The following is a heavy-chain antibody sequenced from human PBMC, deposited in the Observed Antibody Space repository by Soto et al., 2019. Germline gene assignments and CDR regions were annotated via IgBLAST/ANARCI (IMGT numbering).Heavy chain of an antibody. D-gene: IGHD4-17*01. V-gene: IGHV3-30*03. CDR3: ARDAYGDYLFGH. CDR2: ISYDGSNK. CDR1: GFTFSSYG. Sequence: PVGSLRLSCAASGFTFSSYGMHWVRQAPGKGLEWVAVISYDGSNKYYADSVKGRFTISRDNSKNTLYLQMNSLRAEDTAVYYCARDAYGDYLFGHWGQGTLVTVSS. J-gene: IGHJ5*02.